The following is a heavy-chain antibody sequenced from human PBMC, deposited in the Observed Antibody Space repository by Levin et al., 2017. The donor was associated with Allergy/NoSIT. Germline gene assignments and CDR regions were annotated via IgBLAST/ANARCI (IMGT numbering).Heavy chain of an antibody. D-gene: IGHD5-12*01. J-gene: IGHJ6*02. Sequence: ASVKVSCKASGYPFTRYFIHWVRQAPGQGLEWMGLINPSGGGTDYAQMFQGRVTMTRDTSTTTVYMELSSLRSEDTAVYYCARHPIIVTTIDGMDVWGQGTTVTVSS. CDR1: GYPFTRYF. CDR3: ARHPIIVTTIDGMDV. V-gene: IGHV1-46*01. CDR2: INPSGGGT.